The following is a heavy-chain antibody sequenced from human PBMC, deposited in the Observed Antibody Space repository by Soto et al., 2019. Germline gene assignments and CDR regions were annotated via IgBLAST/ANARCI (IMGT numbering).Heavy chain of an antibody. CDR2: ISPYSRST. Sequence: GASVKVSCKTSGYSLVSYTISWVRQAPGQGLEWMGWISPYSRSTDYAQKFQGRVTMTTDTSTSTAYMELRSLKSDDTAVYFCARTRIESQTAYSCFDPWGQGTLVTVSS. V-gene: IGHV1-18*01. CDR3: ARTRIESQTAYSCFDP. J-gene: IGHJ5*02. CDR1: GYSLVSYT. D-gene: IGHD4-4*01.